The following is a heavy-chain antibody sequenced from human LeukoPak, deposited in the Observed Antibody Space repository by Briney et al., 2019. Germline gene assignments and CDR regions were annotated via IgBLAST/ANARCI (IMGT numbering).Heavy chain of an antibody. Sequence: GRSLRLSCAASGFTFSSYAMHWVRQAPGKGLEWVAVISYDGSNKYYADSVKGRFTISRDNSKNTLYLQMNSLRAEDTAMYYCARGYCSSTSCYTDYYYGMDVWGQGTTVTVSS. CDR3: ARGYCSSTSCYTDYYYGMDV. J-gene: IGHJ6*02. D-gene: IGHD2-2*02. V-gene: IGHV3-30-3*01. CDR2: ISYDGSNK. CDR1: GFTFSSYA.